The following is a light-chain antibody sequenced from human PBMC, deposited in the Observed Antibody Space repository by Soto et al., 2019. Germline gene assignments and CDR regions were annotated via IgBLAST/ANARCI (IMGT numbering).Light chain of an antibody. CDR2: QAS. J-gene: IGKJ1*01. Sequence: PLSPSPSTQSAPAGQRVTITFRASQSTSSYLAWYQQKPGKAPKLLIYQASSLENGVPSRFSGSGSGTEFSLTISSLQPDDFATYYCQQYSSHSTFGQGTKV. V-gene: IGKV1-5*03. CDR3: QQYSSHST. CDR1: QSTSSY.